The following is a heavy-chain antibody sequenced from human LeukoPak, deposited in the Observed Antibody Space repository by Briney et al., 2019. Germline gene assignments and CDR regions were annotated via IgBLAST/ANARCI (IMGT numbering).Heavy chain of an antibody. CDR2: ISGGGGST. V-gene: IGHV3-23*01. CDR3: AKFYDISTGYFDC. J-gene: IGHJ4*02. D-gene: IGHD3-9*01. CDR1: GFTFSSYA. Sequence: GGSLRLSCAASGFTFSSYAMSWVRQSPGKGLEWVSAISGGGGSTYYADSVRGRFTISRDNSKNTLYLQMNSLRAEDTAVYYCAKFYDISTGYFDCWGQGTLVTVSS.